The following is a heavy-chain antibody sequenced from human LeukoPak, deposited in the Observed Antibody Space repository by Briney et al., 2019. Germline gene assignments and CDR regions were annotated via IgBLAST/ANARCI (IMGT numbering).Heavy chain of an antibody. CDR3: ARDRLRRGDAFDI. CDR1: GFTFSSYW. V-gene: IGHV3-7*01. J-gene: IGHJ3*02. CDR2: IKQDGSEK. D-gene: IGHD3-16*01. Sequence: PGGSLRLSCAASGFTFSSYWMSWVRQAPGKGLEWVANIKQDGSEKYYVDSVKGRFTISRDNAKNSLYLQMNSLRAEDTAVYYCARDRLRRGDAFDIWGQGTMVTVSS.